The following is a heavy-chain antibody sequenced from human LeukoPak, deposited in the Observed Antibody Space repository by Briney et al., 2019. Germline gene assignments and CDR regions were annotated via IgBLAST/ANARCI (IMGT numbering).Heavy chain of an antibody. CDR2: IYDSGTT. J-gene: IGHJ6*02. CDR1: GGFINDYY. Sequence: SETLSLTCSVSGGFINDYYWSWIRQSPGKGLEWIGYIYDSGTTSYSPYVMGRVTISLDTSKTQFSLKLNTVTAADTAVYFCARGRRFGETRMGYIYGMDVWGQGTTVTVSS. D-gene: IGHD3-10*01. CDR3: ARGRRFGETRMGYIYGMDV. V-gene: IGHV4-59*01.